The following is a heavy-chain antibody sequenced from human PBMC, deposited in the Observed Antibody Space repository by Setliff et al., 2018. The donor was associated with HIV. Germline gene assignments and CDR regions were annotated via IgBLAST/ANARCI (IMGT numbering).Heavy chain of an antibody. CDR2: IYYNGIT. Sequence: SETLSLTWAFSGGSIGTTTYYWGWLRQPPGKGLEWIGSIYYNGITYYNPSLKGRFTISVDTSKNQFSLKVTSVTAADTAVYYCARRIFHSSFPSFDSWGQGTLVTVSS. CDR3: ARRIFHSSFPSFDS. V-gene: IGHV4-39*01. D-gene: IGHD2-15*01. CDR1: GGSIGTTTYY. J-gene: IGHJ4*02.